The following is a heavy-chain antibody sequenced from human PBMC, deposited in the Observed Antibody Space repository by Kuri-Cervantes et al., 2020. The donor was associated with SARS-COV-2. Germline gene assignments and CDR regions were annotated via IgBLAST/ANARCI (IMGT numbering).Heavy chain of an antibody. V-gene: IGHV3-21*01. CDR3: ARGGLGGQLVDGMDV. CDR1: GFTFSSYS. CDR2: ISSSSSYI. Sequence: LSLTCAASGFTFSSYSMNWVRQAPGKGLEWVSSISSSSSYIYYADSVKGRFTISRDNAENSLYLQMNSLRAEDTAVYYCARGGLGGQLVDGMDVWGQGTTVTVSS. J-gene: IGHJ6*02. D-gene: IGHD6-6*01.